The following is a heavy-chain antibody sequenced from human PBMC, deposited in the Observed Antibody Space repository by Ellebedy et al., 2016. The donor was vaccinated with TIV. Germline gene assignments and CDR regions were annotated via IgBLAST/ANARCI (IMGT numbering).Heavy chain of an antibody. V-gene: IGHV3-9*01. CDR1: GFTFDDFA. CDR3: ARGDYRGSGGISDY. Sequence: SLKISCAASGFTFDDFAMHWVRPAPGKGLEWVSAISWNSNNIGYADSVKGRFTIPRDNAKNSLYLQMDSLKAEDTALYYCARGDYRGSGGISDYWGQGTLVTVSS. D-gene: IGHD3-10*01. CDR2: ISWNSNNI. J-gene: IGHJ4*02.